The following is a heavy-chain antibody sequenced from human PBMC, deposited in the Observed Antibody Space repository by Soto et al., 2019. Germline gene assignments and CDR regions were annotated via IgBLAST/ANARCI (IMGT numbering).Heavy chain of an antibody. CDR3: AREEGTVTYDY. CDR1: GGTSSTYT. V-gene: IGHV1-69*08. J-gene: IGHJ4*02. D-gene: IGHD4-17*01. CDR2: IIAVLGIT. Sequence: QVHLVQSGAEVTKPGSSVKVSCKASGGTSSTYTISWVRQAPGQGLEWMGRIIAVLGITNYAKSFQGRVTITADKSTSTAYRELSSLRSGDTAVYYCAREEGTVTYDYWGQGNLVTVSS.